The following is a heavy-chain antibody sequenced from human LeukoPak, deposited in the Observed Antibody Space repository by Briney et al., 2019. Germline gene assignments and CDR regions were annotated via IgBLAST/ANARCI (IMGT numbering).Heavy chain of an antibody. CDR1: GGSFSGYY. D-gene: IGHD6-13*01. J-gene: IGHJ4*02. Sequence: SETLSLTCAVYGGSFSGYYWSWIRQPPGKGLEWIEEINHSGSTNYNPSLKSRVTISVDTSKNQFSLKLSSVTAADTAVYYCARFDSSWGEFDYWGQGTLVTVSS. CDR2: INHSGST. CDR3: ARFDSSWGEFDY. V-gene: IGHV4-34*01.